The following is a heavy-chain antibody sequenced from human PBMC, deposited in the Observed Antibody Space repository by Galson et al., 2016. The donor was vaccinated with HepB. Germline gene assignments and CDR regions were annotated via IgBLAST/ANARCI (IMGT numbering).Heavy chain of an antibody. CDR3: ARGDPNVAVAALDY. CDR2: ISGDGRTI. CDR1: GFTFSYYY. Sequence: SLRLSCAASGFTFSYYYMSWIRQAPGKGLEWVSYISGDGRTINYADSVKGRFTISRGNAKNSLYLHMNSLRAEDTAVYYCARGDPNVAVAALDYWGQGTLVTVSS. V-gene: IGHV3-11*04. J-gene: IGHJ4*02. D-gene: IGHD6-19*01.